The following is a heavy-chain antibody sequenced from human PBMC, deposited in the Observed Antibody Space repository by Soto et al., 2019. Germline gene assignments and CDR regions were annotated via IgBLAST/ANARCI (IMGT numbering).Heavy chain of an antibody. D-gene: IGHD3-22*01. CDR1: GFTFSNAW. CDR3: TTGSYYYDSSGYYPSPQNYYYYGMDV. J-gene: IGHJ6*02. Sequence: GGSLRLSCAASGFTFSNAWMNWVRQAPGKGLEWVGRIKSKTDGGTTDYAAPVKGRFTISRDDSKNTLYLQMNSLKTEDTAVYYCTTGSYYYDSSGYYPSPQNYYYYGMDVWGQGTTVTVSS. V-gene: IGHV3-15*07. CDR2: IKSKTDGGTT.